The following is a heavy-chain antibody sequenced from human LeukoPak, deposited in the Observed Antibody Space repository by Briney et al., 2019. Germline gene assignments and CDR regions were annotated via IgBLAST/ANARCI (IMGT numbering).Heavy chain of an antibody. Sequence: GASVKVSCKASGYTFTSYGISWVRQAPGQGLEWMGWISAYNGNTNYAQKLQGRVTMTTDTSTSTAYMELRSLRSDDTAVYYCARVPLPIAAAGTYYYYYMDVWGKGTTVTVSS. CDR3: ARVPLPIAAAGTYYYYYMDV. D-gene: IGHD6-13*01. CDR2: ISAYNGNT. J-gene: IGHJ6*03. CDR1: GYTFTSYG. V-gene: IGHV1-18*01.